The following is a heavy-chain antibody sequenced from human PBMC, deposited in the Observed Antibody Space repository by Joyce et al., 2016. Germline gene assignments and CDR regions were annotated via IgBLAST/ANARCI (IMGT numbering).Heavy chain of an antibody. Sequence: EVQLVESGGGLVQPGGSLRLSCAASGFTVSSYWMHWVRQAPGKGLGWVSQINSDGSSTSYADSVKCRFTISGDNAKNTLYLQMNSLRAEDTAVYYCARDGVMLDYWGQGTLVTVSS. CDR2: INSDGSST. D-gene: IGHD3-16*01. CDR3: ARDGVMLDY. CDR1: GFTVSSYW. J-gene: IGHJ4*02. V-gene: IGHV3-74*01.